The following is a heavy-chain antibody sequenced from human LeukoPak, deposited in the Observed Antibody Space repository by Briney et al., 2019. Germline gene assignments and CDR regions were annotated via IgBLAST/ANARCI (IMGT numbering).Heavy chain of an antibody. V-gene: IGHV4-38-2*02. CDR2: IYYSGST. CDR1: GYSISSGYY. J-gene: IGHJ4*02. Sequence: SETLSLTCTVSGYSISSGYYWGWIRQPPGKGLEWIGSIYYSGSTYYNPSLKSRVTISVDTSKNQFSLKLSSVTAADTAVYYCASVLMVYASFDYWGQGTLVTVSS. D-gene: IGHD2-8*01. CDR3: ASVLMVYASFDY.